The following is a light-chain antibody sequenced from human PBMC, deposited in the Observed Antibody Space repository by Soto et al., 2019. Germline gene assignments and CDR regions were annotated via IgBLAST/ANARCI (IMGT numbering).Light chain of an antibody. CDR2: DTS. Sequence: QAVVTQEPSLTVSPGGTVTLTCGSSTGAVTSGHYPYWFQQKPGQAPRTPIYDTSNKHSWTPARFSGSLLGGKAALTLSGAQPEDEADYYCMLSYSTTRAGVFGGGTKLTVL. V-gene: IGLV7-46*01. CDR3: MLSYSTTRAGV. CDR1: TGAVTSGHY. J-gene: IGLJ3*02.